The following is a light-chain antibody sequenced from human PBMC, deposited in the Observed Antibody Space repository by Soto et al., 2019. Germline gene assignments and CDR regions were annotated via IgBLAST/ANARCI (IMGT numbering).Light chain of an antibody. CDR2: GAS. V-gene: IGKV3-20*01. CDR1: QSVSSGY. CDR3: QQYSSSPSIT. Sequence: EVVYTQSPATLSLSPGERATLSCRASQSVSSGYLAWYQQKPGQAPRLLIYGASTRATGIPDRFSGSGSGTDFTLTISRLEPEDFAVYYCQQYSSSPSITFGQGTRLEIK. J-gene: IGKJ5*01.